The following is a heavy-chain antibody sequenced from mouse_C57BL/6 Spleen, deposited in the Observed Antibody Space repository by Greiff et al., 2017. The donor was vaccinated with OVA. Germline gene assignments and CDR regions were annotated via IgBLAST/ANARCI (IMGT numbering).Heavy chain of an antibody. J-gene: IGHJ2*01. D-gene: IGHD1-1*01. CDR2: IYPGDGDT. CDR3: ARFYGSSYPYYFDY. CDR1: GYAFSSSW. Sequence: VQRVESGPELVKPGASVKISCKASGYAFSSSWMNWVKQRPGTGLEWIGRIYPGDGDTNYNGKFKGKATLTADKSSSTAYMQLSSLTSEDSAVYFCARFYGSSYPYYFDYWGQGTTLTVSS. V-gene: IGHV1-82*01.